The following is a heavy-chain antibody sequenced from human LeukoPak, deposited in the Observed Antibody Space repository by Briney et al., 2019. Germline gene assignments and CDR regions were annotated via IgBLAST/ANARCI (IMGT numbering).Heavy chain of an antibody. J-gene: IGHJ6*02. V-gene: IGHV3-30*18. CDR1: GFTFSSYG. Sequence: PGGSLRLSCAASGFTFSSYGMHWVRQAPGKGLEWVAVISYDGSNKYYADSVKGRFTISRDNSKNPLYLQMNSLRGDDMAVYYCAKDHAYYYDSGSYYGSDYYGMDVWGQGTTVTVSS. D-gene: IGHD3-10*01. CDR2: ISYDGSNK. CDR3: AKDHAYYYDSGSYYGSDYYGMDV.